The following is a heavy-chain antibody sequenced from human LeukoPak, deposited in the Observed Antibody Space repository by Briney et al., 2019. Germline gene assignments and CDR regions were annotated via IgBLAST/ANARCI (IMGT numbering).Heavy chain of an antibody. CDR1: GFTFSSYE. D-gene: IGHD2-15*01. CDR2: ISSSGSTI. CDR3: ARAFQELPQLYYYYYYMDV. Sequence: PGGSLRLSCAASGFTFSSYEMNWGRKAPGKGLEWCSYISSSGSTIYYAGSAKGRFTISRDNAQHSLHLQMNSLRAEDTPVYYCARAFQELPQLYYYYYYMDVWGKGTTVTVSS. V-gene: IGHV3-48*03. J-gene: IGHJ6*03.